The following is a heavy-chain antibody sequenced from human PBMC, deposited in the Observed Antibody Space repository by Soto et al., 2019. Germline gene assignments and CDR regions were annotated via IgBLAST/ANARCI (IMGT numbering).Heavy chain of an antibody. V-gene: IGHV3-7*01. Sequence: VGPLRLSYAASGLTLSRSWMTWVRQAPGKGLEWVANIKQDGSETYYVDSVKGRFTISRDNAKNSLYLQMNSLRAEDTAVYYCAREGDYYDSSGYYWFDPWGQGTLVTVSS. CDR2: IKQDGSET. J-gene: IGHJ5*02. D-gene: IGHD3-22*01. CDR3: AREGDYYDSSGYYWFDP. CDR1: GLTLSRSW.